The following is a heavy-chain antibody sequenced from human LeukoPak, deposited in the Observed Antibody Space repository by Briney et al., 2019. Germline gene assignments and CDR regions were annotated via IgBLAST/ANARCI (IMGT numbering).Heavy chain of an antibody. J-gene: IGHJ6*03. CDR3: ARSGINYYYYMDV. CDR2: ISWDGGST. V-gene: IGHV3-43D*03. Sequence: GALRLSCAASGFTFDDYAMHWVRQAPGKGLEWASLISWDGGSTYYADSVKGRFTISRDNSKNSLYLQMNSLRAEDTALYYCARSGINYYYYMDVWGKGTTVTVSS. CDR1: GFTFDDYA. D-gene: IGHD2-15*01.